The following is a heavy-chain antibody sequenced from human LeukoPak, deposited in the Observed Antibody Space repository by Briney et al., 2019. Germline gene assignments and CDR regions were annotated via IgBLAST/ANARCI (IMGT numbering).Heavy chain of an antibody. V-gene: IGHV4-39*01. CDR2: IYYSGST. CDR3: ARSARDYAWFDP. Sequence: SETLSLTCTVSGGSISSSSYYWGWIRQPPGKGLEWIGCIYYSGSTYYNPSLKSRVTISVDTSKNQFSLKLSSVTAADTAVYYCARSARDYAWFDPWGQGTLVTVSS. CDR1: GGSISSSSYY. D-gene: IGHD4-17*01. J-gene: IGHJ5*02.